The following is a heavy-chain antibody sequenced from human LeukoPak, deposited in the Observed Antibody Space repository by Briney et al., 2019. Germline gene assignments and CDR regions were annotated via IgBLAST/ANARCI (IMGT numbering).Heavy chain of an antibody. J-gene: IGHJ4*02. Sequence: ASVKASCKASGYTFTGYYMHWVRQAPGQGLEWMGWINPNSGGTNYAQKFQGRVTMTRDTSISTAYMELSRLRSDDTAVYYRARDTVLRWIIDYWGQGTLVTVSS. CDR2: INPNSGGT. D-gene: IGHD4-23*01. CDR1: GYTFTGYY. V-gene: IGHV1-2*02. CDR3: ARDTVLRWIIDY.